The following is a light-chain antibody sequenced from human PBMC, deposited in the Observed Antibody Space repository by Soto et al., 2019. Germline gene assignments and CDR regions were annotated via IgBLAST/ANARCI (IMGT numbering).Light chain of an antibody. Sequence: EIVMTQSPATLSVSPGERATLSCRASQSVSSNLAWYQQKPGQAPRLLIYGASTRATGITARFSGSGSGTEFTLTISSLQSEDFAVYYCQQYNNWPFTFGPGTKVDIE. CDR1: QSVSSN. CDR2: GAS. CDR3: QQYNNWPFT. J-gene: IGKJ3*01. V-gene: IGKV3D-15*01.